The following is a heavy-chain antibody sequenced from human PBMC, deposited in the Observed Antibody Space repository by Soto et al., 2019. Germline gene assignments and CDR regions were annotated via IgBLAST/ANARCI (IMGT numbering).Heavy chain of an antibody. D-gene: IGHD4-17*01. CDR2: IYYSGST. CDR3: ASSNDYDDYYFDY. J-gene: IGHJ4*02. Sequence: PSETLSLTCTVSGGSISSYYWSWIRQPPGKGLEWIGYIYYSGSTNYNPSLKSRVTISVDTSKNQFSLKLSSVTAADTAVYYCASSNDYDDYYFDYWGQGTLVTVS. CDR1: GGSISSYY. V-gene: IGHV4-59*01.